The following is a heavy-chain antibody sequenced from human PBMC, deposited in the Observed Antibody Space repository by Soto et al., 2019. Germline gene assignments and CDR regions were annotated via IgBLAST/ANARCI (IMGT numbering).Heavy chain of an antibody. CDR3: ARDILFDY. V-gene: IGHV1-3*01. D-gene: IGHD2-15*01. Sequence: ASVKVSCKASGYTFTRYAIDWLRQAPGQRLEWMGWINAGNGNTKYSQKFQGRVTITRDTSASTAYMELSSLRSEDTAVYYCARDILFDYWGQGTLVTVSS. CDR1: GYTFTRYA. CDR2: INAGNGNT. J-gene: IGHJ4*02.